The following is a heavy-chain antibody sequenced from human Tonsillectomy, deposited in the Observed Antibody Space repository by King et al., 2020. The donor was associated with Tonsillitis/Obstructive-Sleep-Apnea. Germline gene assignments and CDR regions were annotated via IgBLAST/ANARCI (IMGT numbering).Heavy chain of an antibody. V-gene: IGHV4-59*01. CDR2: IYYSGGT. Sequence: QLQESGPGLVKPSETLSLICTVSGGSITNYYWSWIRQPPGKGLEWIGHIYYSGGTNYNPSLTSRVTISVDTSKNQFSLQLSSVTAADTAVYYCARGRSYHDSTGYFYWGQGTLVTVSS. CDR1: GGSITNYY. D-gene: IGHD3-22*01. J-gene: IGHJ4*02. CDR3: ARGRSYHDSTGYFY.